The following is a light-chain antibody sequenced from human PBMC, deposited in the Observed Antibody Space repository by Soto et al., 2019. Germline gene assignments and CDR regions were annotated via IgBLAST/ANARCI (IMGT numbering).Light chain of an antibody. J-gene: IGKJ1*01. CDR3: QQYNYWPPWT. CDR2: GAS. CDR1: QSIGSN. V-gene: IGKV3-15*01. Sequence: ETVMTQSPATLSVSPGERATLSCRASQSIGSNLAWYQQRPGQAPRLLIYGASTSATGIPARFSGSGSGTEFTLTISSLQSEDLAVYYCQQYNYWPPWTFGQGTTVEIK.